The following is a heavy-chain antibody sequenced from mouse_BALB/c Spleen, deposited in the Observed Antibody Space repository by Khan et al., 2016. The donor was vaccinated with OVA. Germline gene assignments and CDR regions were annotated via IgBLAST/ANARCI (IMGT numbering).Heavy chain of an antibody. CDR3: ARKSTTVDYYAMDY. D-gene: IGHD1-1*01. CDR1: GFSLTSYG. CDR2: IWRGGST. V-gene: IGHV2-5*01. J-gene: IGHJ4*01. Sequence: VQLQESGPGLVQPSQSLSITCPVSGFSLTSYGVHWVRQSPGKGLEWLGVIWRGGSTDYNAAFMSRLSITKDNSKSQVFFKMNSLQADDTAIYYGARKSTTVDYYAMDYWGQGTSVTVSS.